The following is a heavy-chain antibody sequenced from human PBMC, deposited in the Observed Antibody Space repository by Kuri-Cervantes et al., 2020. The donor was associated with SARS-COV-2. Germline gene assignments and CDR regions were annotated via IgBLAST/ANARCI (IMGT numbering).Heavy chain of an antibody. CDR2: INPNSGGT. D-gene: IGHD2-8*01. CDR3: ARTHAGLSPYYFDY. CDR1: GYTFTGYY. J-gene: IGHJ4*02. Sequence: ASVKVSCKASGYTFTGYYMHWVRQAPGQGLEWMGWINPNSGGTNYAQKFQGRVTMTRDTSISTAYMELSRLRSDDTAVYYCARTHAGLSPYYFDYWGQGTLVTVSS. V-gene: IGHV1-2*02.